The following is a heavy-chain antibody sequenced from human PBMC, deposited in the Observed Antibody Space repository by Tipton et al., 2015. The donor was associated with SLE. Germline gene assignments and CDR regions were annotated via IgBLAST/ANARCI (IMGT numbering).Heavy chain of an antibody. CDR2: MNPNSGNT. Sequence: QLVQSGAEVKKPGAAVKVSCKASGYTFTSYDINWVRQATGQGLEWMGWMNPNSGNTGYAQKFQGRVTITGNTSISTAYMELSSLRSEDTAVYYCARGPSWSGYYYYFDYWGQGTLVTVSS. D-gene: IGHD3-3*01. CDR3: ARGPSWSGYYYYFDY. V-gene: IGHV1-8*01. CDR1: GYTFTSYD. J-gene: IGHJ4*02.